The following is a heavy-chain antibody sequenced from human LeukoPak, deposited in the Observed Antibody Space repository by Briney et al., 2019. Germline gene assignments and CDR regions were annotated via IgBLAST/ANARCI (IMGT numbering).Heavy chain of an antibody. D-gene: IGHD4-17*01. V-gene: IGHV1-2*02. J-gene: IGHJ6*03. CDR1: GYTFTGYY. CDR3: ARSTVLYYYMDV. Sequence: ASVKVSCKASGYTFTGYYMHWVRQAPGQGLEWMGWINPNSGGTNYAQKFQGRVTMTRDTSISTAYMELCRLRSDDTAVYYCARSTVLYYYMDVWGKGTTVTVSS. CDR2: INPNSGGT.